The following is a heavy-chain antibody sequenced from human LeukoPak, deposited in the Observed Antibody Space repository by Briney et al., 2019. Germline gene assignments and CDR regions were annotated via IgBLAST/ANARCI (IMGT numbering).Heavy chain of an antibody. CDR2: INWNGSST. D-gene: IGHD3-22*01. Sequence: PGGSLRLSCAASGFTFDDYGMSWVRQAPGKWLEWVSGINWNGSSTGYADSVKGRFTISRDNAKNSLYLQMNSLRAEYTALYYCARANPSDSSDYQTSFDYWGQGTLVTVSS. J-gene: IGHJ4*02. V-gene: IGHV3-20*04. CDR1: GFTFDDYG. CDR3: ARANPSDSSDYQTSFDY.